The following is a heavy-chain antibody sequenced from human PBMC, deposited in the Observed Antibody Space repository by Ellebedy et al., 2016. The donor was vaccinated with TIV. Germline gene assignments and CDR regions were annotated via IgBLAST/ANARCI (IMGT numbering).Heavy chain of an antibody. CDR3: ARGTESGDAFHI. J-gene: IGHJ3*02. Sequence: ASVKVSCXASGYTFTTYSITWVRQAPGQGLEWMAWISTSYGDTTYAQKLQDRVTLTTDTSTSTVYMEMRSLTSDDTAVYYCARGTESGDAFHIWGQGTMVTVSS. CDR2: ISTSYGDT. V-gene: IGHV1-18*01. CDR1: GYTFTTYS. D-gene: IGHD2-2*01.